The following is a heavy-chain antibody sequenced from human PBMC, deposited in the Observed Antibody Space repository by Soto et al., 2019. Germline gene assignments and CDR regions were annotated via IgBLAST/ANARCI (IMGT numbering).Heavy chain of an antibody. CDR3: TRDPDRVTSIYYGSGIAWFDP. J-gene: IGHJ5*02. D-gene: IGHD3-10*01. CDR1: GFTFGDYA. Sequence: GGSLRLSCTSSGFTFGDYAMSWFRQAPGKGLEWVGFIRSKAYGGTTEYAASVKGRFTISRDDSKSIAYLQMNSLKTEGTAVYYCTRDPDRVTSIYYGSGIAWFDPWGQGTLVTVSS. CDR2: IRSKAYGGTT. V-gene: IGHV3-49*03.